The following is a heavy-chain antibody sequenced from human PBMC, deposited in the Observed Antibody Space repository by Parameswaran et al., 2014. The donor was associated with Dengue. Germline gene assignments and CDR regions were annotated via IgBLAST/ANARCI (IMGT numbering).Heavy chain of an antibody. Sequence: QAGGSLRLSCAASGFTFSSYGMNWVRQAPGKGLEWVSYIRSSSSTIYYADSVKGRFTISRDNAKNSLYLQMNSLRDEDTAVYYCARRGDSDWRHLDYWGQGTLVTVSS. V-gene: IGHV3-48*02. J-gene: IGHJ4*02. CDR2: IRSSSSTI. CDR1: GFTFSSYG. D-gene: IGHD6-19*01. CDR3: ARRGDSDWRHLDY.